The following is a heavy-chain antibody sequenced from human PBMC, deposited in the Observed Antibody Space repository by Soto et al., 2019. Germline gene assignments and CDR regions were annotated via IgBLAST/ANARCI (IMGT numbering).Heavy chain of an antibody. CDR1: GFTFSSYT. D-gene: IGHD3-10*01. Sequence: EVQLVESGGGLVKPGGSLRLSCAASGFTFSSYTMNWVRQAPGKGLEWVSSISSSSSYIYYTDSVKGRFTISRDNAKNSLYLQMNSLRAEDTAVYYCASLRRFALDYWGQGTLVTVSS. CDR2: ISSSSSYI. J-gene: IGHJ4*01. V-gene: IGHV3-21*01. CDR3: ASLRRFALDY.